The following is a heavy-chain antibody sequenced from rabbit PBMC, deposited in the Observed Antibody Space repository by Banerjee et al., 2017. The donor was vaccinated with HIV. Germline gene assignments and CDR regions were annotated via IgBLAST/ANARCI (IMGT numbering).Heavy chain of an antibody. CDR2: IYTGSGAT. CDR3: ARDLAGVIGWNFNL. D-gene: IGHD4-1*01. CDR1: GFSFSNKYV. Sequence: QEQLEESGGDLVKPEGSLTVTCTASGFSFSNKYVMCWVRQAPGKGLEWIACIYTGSGATYYASWVNGRFTISRSTSLNTVDLKMTSLTAADTATYFCARDLAGVIGWNFNLWGPGTLVTVS. J-gene: IGHJ4*01. V-gene: IGHV1S43*01.